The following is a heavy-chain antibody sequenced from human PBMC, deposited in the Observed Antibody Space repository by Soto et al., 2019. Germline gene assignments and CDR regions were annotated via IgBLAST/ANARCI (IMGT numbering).Heavy chain of an antibody. V-gene: IGHV4-59*01. CDR2: MYYSGST. CDR3: ARGTFGVVKD. CDR1: GGSISSYY. J-gene: IGHJ4*02. Sequence: QVQLQESGPGLVKPSETLSLTCTVSGGSISSYYWSWIRQPPGKGLEWIGYMYYSGSTNYNPSLKSRVTISIDTSRKQFSLKLSSVTAADTAVYYCARGTFGVVKDWGQGTLVTVSS. D-gene: IGHD3-3*01.